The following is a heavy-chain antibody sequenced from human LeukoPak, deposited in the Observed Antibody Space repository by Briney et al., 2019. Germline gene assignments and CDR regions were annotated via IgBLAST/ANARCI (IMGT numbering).Heavy chain of an antibody. Sequence: ASVKVSCKASGYTFTGYYMHWVRQAPGQGLEWMGWINPNSGGTNYAQKFQGRVTMTRDTSISTAYMELSRLRSDDTAVYYCARRAANWGSYYYYYYMDVWGKGTTVTVSS. J-gene: IGHJ6*03. CDR3: ARRAANWGSYYYYYYMDV. CDR2: INPNSGGT. V-gene: IGHV1-2*02. D-gene: IGHD7-27*01. CDR1: GYTFTGYY.